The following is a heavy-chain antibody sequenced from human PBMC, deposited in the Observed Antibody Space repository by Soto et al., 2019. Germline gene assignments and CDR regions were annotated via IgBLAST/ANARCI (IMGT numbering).Heavy chain of an antibody. J-gene: IGHJ5*02. Sequence: SDTLSLTCTVAGGSISSSSYYWGWIRQPPGKGLEWIGSIYYSGSTYYNPSLKSRVTISVDTSKNQFSLKLSSVTAADTAVYYCARSVLMVYAIGGDNNWFDPWGQGTLVTVS. CDR2: IYYSGST. V-gene: IGHV4-39*01. CDR1: GGSISSSSYY. CDR3: ARSVLMVYAIGGDNNWFDP. D-gene: IGHD2-8*01.